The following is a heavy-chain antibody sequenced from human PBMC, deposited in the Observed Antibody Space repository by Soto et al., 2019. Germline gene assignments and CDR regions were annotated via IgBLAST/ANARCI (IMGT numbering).Heavy chain of an antibody. CDR2: ISAYNGNT. CDR1: GYTFTSYG. V-gene: IGHV1-18*04. CDR3: ARRAVLRFLEWPSYCMDV. J-gene: IGHJ6*02. D-gene: IGHD3-3*01. Sequence: GASVKVSCKASGYTFTSYGISWVRQAPGQGLEWMGWISAYNGNTNYAQKLQGRVTMTTDTSTSTAYMELRSLRSDDTAVYYCARRAVLRFLEWPSYCMDVWGQGTTVTVSS.